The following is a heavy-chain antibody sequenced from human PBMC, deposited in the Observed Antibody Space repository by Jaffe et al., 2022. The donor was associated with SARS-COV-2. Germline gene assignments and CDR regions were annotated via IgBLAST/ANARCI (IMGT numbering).Heavy chain of an antibody. V-gene: IGHV4-61*02. J-gene: IGHJ4*02. CDR2: IYTSGST. CDR3: ARDRCCPRCPAPCL. D-gene: IGHD3-16*02. CDR1: GGSISQGDYY. Sequence: QVQLQESGPGLVKPSQTLSLTCTVSGGSISQGDYYWNWIRQPAGKGLEWIGRIYTSGSTTYNPSLKSRVSISRDTSKNQFSLNLNTVTAADTAVYFCARDRCCPRCPAPCLWGQGILVTVSS.